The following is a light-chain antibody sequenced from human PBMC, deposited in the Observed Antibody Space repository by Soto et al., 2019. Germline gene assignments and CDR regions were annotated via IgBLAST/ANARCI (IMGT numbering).Light chain of an antibody. CDR3: SSYTTSSTVV. J-gene: IGLJ2*01. CDR2: DVD. V-gene: IGLV2-14*01. CDR1: NSDVGGYNY. Sequence: SALTQPASISGSPGQSITLSCTGTNSDVGGYNYVSWYQQYPGKAPKLMIYDVDNRPSGVSYRFSGSKSGKTASLTISGLQAEDEADYYCSSYTTSSTVVFGGGTKLTVL.